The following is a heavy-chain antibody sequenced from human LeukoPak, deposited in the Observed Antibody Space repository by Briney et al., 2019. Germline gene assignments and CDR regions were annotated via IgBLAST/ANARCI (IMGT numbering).Heavy chain of an antibody. CDR1: GFTFSSYA. V-gene: IGHV3-30*04. CDR3: AKAKARYLGYYFDY. Sequence: PGGSLRLSCAASGFTFSSYAMHWVRQAPGKGLEWVAVISYDGSNKYYADSVKGRFTISRDNSKNSLSLQMNSLRTEDTALYYCAKAKARYLGYYFDYWGQGTLVTVSS. D-gene: IGHD1-1*01. CDR2: ISYDGSNK. J-gene: IGHJ4*02.